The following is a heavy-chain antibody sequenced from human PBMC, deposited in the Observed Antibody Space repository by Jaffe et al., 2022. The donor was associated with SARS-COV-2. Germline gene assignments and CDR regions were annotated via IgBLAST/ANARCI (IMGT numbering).Heavy chain of an antibody. V-gene: IGHV3-23*01. D-gene: IGHD2-15*01. CDR2: ISGSGGST. CDR3: AKTGYCSGGSCYIFEGYYYYGMDV. CDR1: GFTFSSYA. J-gene: IGHJ6*02. Sequence: EVQLLESGGGLVQPGGSLRLSCAASGFTFSSYAMSWVRQAPGKGLEWVSAISGSGGSTYYADSVKGRFTISRDNSKNTLYLQMNSLRAEDTAVYYCAKTGYCSGGSCYIFEGYYYYGMDVWGQGTTVTVSS.